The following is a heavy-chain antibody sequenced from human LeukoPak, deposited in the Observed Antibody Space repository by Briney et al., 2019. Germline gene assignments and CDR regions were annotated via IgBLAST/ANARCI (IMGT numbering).Heavy chain of an antibody. CDR1: GGSISSSSYY. D-gene: IGHD4-17*01. V-gene: IGHV4-39*07. J-gene: IGHJ4*02. Sequence: PSETLSLTCTVSGGSISSSSYYWGWIRQPPGKGLEWVGSIYYSGSTYYNPSLKSRVTILVDTSKNQLSLKLSSVTAADTAVYYCARWYDYGDYADYWGQGTLVTVSS. CDR3: ARWYDYGDYADY. CDR2: IYYSGST.